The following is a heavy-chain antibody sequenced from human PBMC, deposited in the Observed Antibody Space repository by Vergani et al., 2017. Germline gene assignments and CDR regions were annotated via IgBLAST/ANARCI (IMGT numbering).Heavy chain of an antibody. J-gene: IGHJ4*02. CDR2: ISSSSSYI. CDR1: GFTFSSYS. D-gene: IGHD3-22*01. CDR3: ARAVGIVDRPYFDY. V-gene: IGHV3-21*01. Sequence: EVQLVESGGGLVKPGGSLRLSCAASGFTFSSYSMNWVRQAPGKGLEWVSSISSSSSYIYYADSVMGRFTISRDNAKNSLYLQMNSLRAEDTAVYYCARAVGIVDRPYFDYWGQGTLVTVSS.